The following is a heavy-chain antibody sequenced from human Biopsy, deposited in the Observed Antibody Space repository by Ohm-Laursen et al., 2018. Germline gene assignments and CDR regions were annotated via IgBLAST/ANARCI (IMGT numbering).Heavy chain of an antibody. CDR1: GDSFNGYY. V-gene: IGHV4-34*01. CDR3: VRGVDYYDPYHDCALDV. Sequence: SETLSLTCAVYGDSFNGYYWSWIRQTPGQGLEWNGVINHSGRNNYNSSLKSRVTISVDTSKNQFSLKVRSVTAADTAAYYCVRGVDYYDPYHDCALDVWGQGTTATVSS. D-gene: IGHD3-22*01. CDR2: INHSGRN. J-gene: IGHJ6*02.